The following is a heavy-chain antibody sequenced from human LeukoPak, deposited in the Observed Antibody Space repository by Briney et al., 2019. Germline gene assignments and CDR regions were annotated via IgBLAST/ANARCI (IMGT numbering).Heavy chain of an antibody. CDR3: ARADPTNYYGMDV. V-gene: IGHV3-66*01. CDR2: IYSGGST. D-gene: IGHD5-12*01. Sequence: GGSLRLSCAASGFTFSSYAMSWVRQAPGKGLEWVSVIYSGGSTYYADSVKGRFTISRDNSKNTLYLQMNSLRAEDTAVYYCARADPTNYYGMDVWGQGTTVTVSS. CDR1: GFTFSSYA. J-gene: IGHJ6*02.